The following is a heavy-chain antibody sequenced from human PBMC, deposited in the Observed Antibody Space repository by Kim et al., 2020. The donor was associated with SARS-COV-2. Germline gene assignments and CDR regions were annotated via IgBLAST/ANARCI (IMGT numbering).Heavy chain of an antibody. CDR2: IYPGDSDT. J-gene: IGHJ3*02. CDR3: ARQWRTRNNNDAFDM. Sequence: GESLKISCQGSGYTFSTYWIGWVRQMPGKGLEWMGIIYPGDSDTKYSPSFQGQVTISADKSISTAYLQWDALKASDSATYYCARQWRTRNNNDAFDMWGQGTVVSVSS. V-gene: IGHV5-51*01. D-gene: IGHD1-7*01. CDR1: GYTFSTYW.